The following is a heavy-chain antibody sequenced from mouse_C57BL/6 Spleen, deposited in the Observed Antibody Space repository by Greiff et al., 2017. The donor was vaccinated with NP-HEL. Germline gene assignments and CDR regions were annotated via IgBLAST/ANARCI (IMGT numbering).Heavy chain of an antibody. D-gene: IGHD2-4*01. V-gene: IGHV14-4*01. CDR3: TTDYASY. CDR2: IDPENGDT. CDR1: GFNIKDDY. Sequence: EVQLQQSGAELVRPGASVKLSCTASGFNIKDDYMHWVKQRPEQGLEWIGWIDPENGDTESASKFQGKATITADTSSNTAYLQLSSLTSEDTAVYYCTTDYASYWGQGTLVTVSA. J-gene: IGHJ3*01.